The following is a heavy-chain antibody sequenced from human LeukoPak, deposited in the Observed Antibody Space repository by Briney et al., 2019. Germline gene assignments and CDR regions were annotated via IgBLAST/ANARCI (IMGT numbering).Heavy chain of an antibody. Sequence: GGSPRLSCAASGFTFSNYWMHWVRQVPGKGLVWVSRINDDGSATFYADSVKGRFTISRDNAKNSLYLQMNSLRVEDTAVYYCAKLAKYFYGSETYYFFEHWGQGTPVIASS. CDR2: INDDGSAT. J-gene: IGHJ4*02. D-gene: IGHD3-10*01. CDR1: GFTFSNYW. CDR3: AKLAKYFYGSETYYFFEH. V-gene: IGHV3-74*01.